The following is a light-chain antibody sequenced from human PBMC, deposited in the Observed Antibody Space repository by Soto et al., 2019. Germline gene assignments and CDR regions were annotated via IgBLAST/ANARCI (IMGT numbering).Light chain of an antibody. V-gene: IGKV3-20*01. Sequence: ENVLTQSPGTLSLSPGERATLSCRASQTVSSYLTWYQQRPGQAPRLLIYGASKRATGIPDRFSGSGSGTDFTLTISRLEPEDFALYYCQQYGSSPWTFGQGTKVEIK. CDR2: GAS. CDR1: QTVSSY. CDR3: QQYGSSPWT. J-gene: IGKJ1*01.